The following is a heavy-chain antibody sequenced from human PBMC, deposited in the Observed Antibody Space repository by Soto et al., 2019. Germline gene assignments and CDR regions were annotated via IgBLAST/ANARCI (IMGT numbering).Heavy chain of an antibody. V-gene: IGHV1-18*01. CDR1: GYTFTSYG. J-gene: IGHJ6*03. CDR3: ARGVGHRVDFMAV. Sequence: GASVKVSCKASGYTFTSYGISWVRQAPGQGLEWMGWMSAYNGNTSYAQKLQGRVTMTRNTSISTAYMELSSLRSEDTAVYYCARGVGHRVDFMAVWGKGTTVTVSS. CDR2: MSAYNGNT.